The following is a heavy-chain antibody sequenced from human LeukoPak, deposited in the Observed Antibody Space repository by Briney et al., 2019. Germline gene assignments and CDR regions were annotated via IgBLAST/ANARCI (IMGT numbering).Heavy chain of an antibody. J-gene: IGHJ1*01. CDR2: LNPNSGGT. CDR3: ARGGGGSLEYFHH. CDR1: GYTFTGYY. V-gene: IGHV1-2*02. D-gene: IGHD2-15*01. Sequence: ASVKVSCKASGYTFTGYYMHWVRQAPGQGLEWMGWLNPNSGGTNYAQNFQGRVTMTGDTSINTASMELSRLRSDDTAVYYCARGGGGSLEYFHHWGQGTPVTVSS.